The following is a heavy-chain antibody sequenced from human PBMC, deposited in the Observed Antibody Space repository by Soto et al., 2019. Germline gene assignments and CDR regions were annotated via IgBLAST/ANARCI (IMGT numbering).Heavy chain of an antibody. Sequence: ASVKVSCKASGYTFTSYGISWVRQATGQRQERMGWMNPNSGNTGYAQKFQGRVTMTRNTSISTAYMELSSLRSEDTAVYYCARGFAYGGLAVAGREGDYWGQGTLVTVSS. CDR3: ARGFAYGGLAVAGREGDY. D-gene: IGHD6-19*01. V-gene: IGHV1-8*02. J-gene: IGHJ4*02. CDR2: MNPNSGNT. CDR1: GYTFTSYG.